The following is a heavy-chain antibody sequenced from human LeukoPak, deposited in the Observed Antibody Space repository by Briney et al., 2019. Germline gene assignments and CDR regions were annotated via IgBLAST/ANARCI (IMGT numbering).Heavy chain of an antibody. Sequence: SETLSLTCAVSSYSISSYYWSWIRQPPGKGLEWIGYIYYSGSTNYNPSLKSRVTISVDTSKNQFSLKLSSVTAADTAVYYCAREGRGVGAYYFDYWGQGTLVTVSS. J-gene: IGHJ4*02. D-gene: IGHD1-26*01. CDR1: SYSISSYY. CDR2: IYYSGST. CDR3: AREGRGVGAYYFDY. V-gene: IGHV4-59*01.